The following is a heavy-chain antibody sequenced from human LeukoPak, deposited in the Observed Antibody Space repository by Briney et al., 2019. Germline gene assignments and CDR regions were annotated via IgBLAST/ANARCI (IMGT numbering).Heavy chain of an antibody. Sequence: ETLSLTCAVYGGSFSGYYWSWIRQPPGKGLEWIGEINHSGSTNYNPSLKGRVTISVDTSKNQFSLKLSSVTAADTAVYYCASTTVTTRSYGMDVWGQGTTVTVSS. J-gene: IGHJ6*02. CDR2: INHSGST. CDR3: ASTTVTTRSYGMDV. V-gene: IGHV4-34*01. CDR1: GGSFSGYY. D-gene: IGHD4-17*01.